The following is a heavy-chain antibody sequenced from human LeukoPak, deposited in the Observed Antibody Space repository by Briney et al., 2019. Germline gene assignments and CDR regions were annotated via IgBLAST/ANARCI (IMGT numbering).Heavy chain of an antibody. CDR1: GGSISSYY. CDR3: ASLFDCSGGSCPDY. CDR2: IYYSGST. V-gene: IGHV4-59*01. Sequence: SETLSLTCTVSGGSISSYYWSWIRQPPGKGLEWIGYIYYSGSTNYNPSLKSRVTISVDTSKNRFSLKLSSVTAADTAVYYCASLFDCSGGSCPDYWGQGTLVTVSS. J-gene: IGHJ4*02. D-gene: IGHD2-15*01.